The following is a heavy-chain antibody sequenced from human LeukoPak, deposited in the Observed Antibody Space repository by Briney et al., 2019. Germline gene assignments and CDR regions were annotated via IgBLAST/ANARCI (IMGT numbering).Heavy chain of an antibody. CDR2: ISSNRTYI. V-gene: IGHV3-21*01. CDR1: GFTFSSFS. CDR3: ARGGYCSSTSCYRDLNWFDP. D-gene: IGHD2-2*01. J-gene: IGHJ5*02. Sequence: PGGSLRLSCAASGFTFSSFSMNWVRQARGKGLEWVSSISSNRTYIYYADSVKGRFTLSRDNAKNSLFLQMNSLRAEDTAVYYCARGGYCSSTSCYRDLNWFDPWGQGTLVTVSS.